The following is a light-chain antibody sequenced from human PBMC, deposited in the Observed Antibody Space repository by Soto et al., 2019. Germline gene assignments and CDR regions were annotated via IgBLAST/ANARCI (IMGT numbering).Light chain of an antibody. CDR1: SRDVRAYNL. V-gene: IGLV2-14*01. Sequence: QSALTQPASVSGSPGQSITISCSGTSRDVRAYNLVSWYQQFPGKGPKLLIYEVRHRPSGVSYRFSGSKSGNTASLTISSLLPEDEAVYFCSSFSSRNALVFGGGTQLTVL. CDR3: SSFSSRNALV. CDR2: EVR. J-gene: IGLJ2*01.